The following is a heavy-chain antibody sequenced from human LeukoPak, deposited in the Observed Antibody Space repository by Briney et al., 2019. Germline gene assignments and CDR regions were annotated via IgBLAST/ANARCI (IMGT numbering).Heavy chain of an antibody. V-gene: IGHV4-4*07. CDR3: ARDLCTNGVCYPNDAFDI. CDR1: GGSISSYY. J-gene: IGHJ3*02. Sequence: SETLSLTCTVSGGSISSYYWSWIRQPAGKGLEWIGRIYTSGRTNYNPSLKSRVTMSVDTSKNQFSLKLSSVTAADTAVYYCARDLCTNGVCYPNDAFDIWGQGTMVTVSS. D-gene: IGHD2-8*01. CDR2: IYTSGRT.